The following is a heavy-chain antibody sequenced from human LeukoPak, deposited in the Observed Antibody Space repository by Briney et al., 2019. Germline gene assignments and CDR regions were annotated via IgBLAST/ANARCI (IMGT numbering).Heavy chain of an antibody. Sequence: SETLSLTCAISGDSVSSNSAAWNWIRQSPSRGLEWLGRTYYRSKWSTDYAVSVKSRITVNPDTSKNQFSLQPNSVTPEDTAVYYCARLENWAFDFWGQGTLITVSS. CDR1: GDSVSSNSAA. D-gene: IGHD7-27*01. CDR2: TYYRSKWST. J-gene: IGHJ4*02. V-gene: IGHV6-1*01. CDR3: ARLENWAFDF.